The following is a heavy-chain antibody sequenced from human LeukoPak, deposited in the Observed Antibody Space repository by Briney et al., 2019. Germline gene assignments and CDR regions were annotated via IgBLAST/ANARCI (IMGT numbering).Heavy chain of an antibody. Sequence: GGSLRLSCAASGFTFSNTWMIWVRQAPGKGLEWVGRIQSKTDGGTTEYAAPVKGRFTISRDDSKTTLYLQMNSLKTEDTAVYYCATLTVRGVINIWGQGNLVTVSS. J-gene: IGHJ4*02. D-gene: IGHD3-10*01. V-gene: IGHV3-15*01. CDR1: GFTFSNTW. CDR2: IQSKTDGGTT. CDR3: ATLTVRGVINI.